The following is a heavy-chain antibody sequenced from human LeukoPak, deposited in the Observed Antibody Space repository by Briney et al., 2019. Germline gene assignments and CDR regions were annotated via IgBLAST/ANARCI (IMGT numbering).Heavy chain of an antibody. V-gene: IGHV3-7*01. Sequence: QSGGSLRLSCAASGFTFSNYWMTWVRQAPGKGLEWVANIKQDGSEKYYVDSAKGRFTISRDNAKNSLYLQMNSLRAEDTAVYYCARVKDPGGYYYYYYMDIWGKGNTVTVSS. J-gene: IGHJ6*03. CDR2: IKQDGSEK. D-gene: IGHD3-16*01. CDR3: ARVKDPGGYYYYYYMDI. CDR1: GFTFSNYW.